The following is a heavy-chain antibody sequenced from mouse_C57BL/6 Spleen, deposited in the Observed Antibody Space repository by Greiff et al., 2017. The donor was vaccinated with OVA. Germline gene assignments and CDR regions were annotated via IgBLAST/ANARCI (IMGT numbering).Heavy chain of an antibody. Sequence: EVKLVESGGGLVKPGGSLKLSCAASGFTFSSYAMSWVRQTPEKRLEWVATISDGGSYTYYPDNVKGRFTISRDNAKNNLYLQMSHLKSEDTAMYYCARVGCGSSYCFDYWGQGTTLTVSS. CDR2: ISDGGSYT. CDR3: ARVGCGSSYCFDY. CDR1: GFTFSSYA. D-gene: IGHD1-1*01. V-gene: IGHV5-4*03. J-gene: IGHJ2*01.